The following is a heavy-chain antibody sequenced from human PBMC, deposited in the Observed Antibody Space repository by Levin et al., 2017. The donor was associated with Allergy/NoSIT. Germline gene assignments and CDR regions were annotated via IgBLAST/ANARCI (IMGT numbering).Heavy chain of an antibody. CDR1: GYTFTGYY. J-gene: IGHJ3*02. D-gene: IGHD2-2*01. V-gene: IGHV1-2*02. CDR3: AREVLASAAITAKDAFDI. Sequence: GGSLRLSCKASGYTFTGYYMHWVRQAPGQGLEWMGWINPNSGGTNYAQKFQGRVTMTRDTSISTAYMELSRLRSDDTAVYYCAREVLASAAITAKDAFDIWGQGTMVTVSS. CDR2: INPNSGGT.